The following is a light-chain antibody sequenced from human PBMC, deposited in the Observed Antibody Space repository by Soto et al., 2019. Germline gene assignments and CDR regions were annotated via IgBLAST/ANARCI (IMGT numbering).Light chain of an antibody. V-gene: IGKV1-6*01. CDR1: QGIRNE. CDR2: GAS. J-gene: IGKJ5*01. Sequence: AIQMTQSPSSLSASVGARVTITCRASQGIRNELGWYQQKPGKAPKLLLYGASSLQSGVPSRFSGSGSGTDFTLTISSLQPEDFATYYCLQDYTYPYTFGQGTRLEIK. CDR3: LQDYTYPYT.